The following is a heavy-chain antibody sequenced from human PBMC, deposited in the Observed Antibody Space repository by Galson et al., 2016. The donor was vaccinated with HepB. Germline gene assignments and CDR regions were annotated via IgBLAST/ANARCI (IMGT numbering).Heavy chain of an antibody. CDR2: FSDSGTT. CDR3: ARGPSRLLGHYYLDS. V-gene: IGHV4-39*02. CDR1: GDSIDSTNHY. J-gene: IGHJ4*02. Sequence: SETLSLTCAVSGDSIDSTNHYWGWIRQSPGKGLEWIGNFSDSGTTNSSPSLKSRVIISFDTSRHHFSLRLTSVTAADTAVYYCARGPSRLLGHYYLDSWGQGILVTVSS. D-gene: IGHD3-10*01.